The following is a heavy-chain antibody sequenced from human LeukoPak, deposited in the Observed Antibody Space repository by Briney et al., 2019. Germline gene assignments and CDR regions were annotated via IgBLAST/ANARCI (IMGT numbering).Heavy chain of an antibody. V-gene: IGHV5-51*01. Sequence: AGESLKISCKGSGYSFTSYWIGWLRQMPGKGLEWMEIIYPGDSDTRYSPSFQGQVTISADKSISTAYLQWSSLKASDTAMYYCARHPQGDYYDSSGYSPPDYWGQGTLVTVSS. J-gene: IGHJ4*02. CDR3: ARHPQGDYYDSSGYSPPDY. CDR1: GYSFTSYW. CDR2: IYPGDSDT. D-gene: IGHD3-22*01.